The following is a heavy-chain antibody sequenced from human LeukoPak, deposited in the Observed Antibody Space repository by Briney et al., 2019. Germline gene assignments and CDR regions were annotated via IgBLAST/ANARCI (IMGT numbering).Heavy chain of an antibody. CDR1: GVSMSSGAFY. J-gene: IGHJ3*02. V-gene: IGHV4-30-4*08. Sequence: PSETLSLTCTVSGVSMSSGAFYWSWIRQHPGKGLEWIGNIYYSGSTYYNPSLKSRVTISVDRSKNQFSLKLTFVTAADTAVYYCARAFPFDDYGDPDAFDIWGQGTMVTVSS. CDR2: IYYSGST. D-gene: IGHD4-17*01. CDR3: ARAFPFDDYGDPDAFDI.